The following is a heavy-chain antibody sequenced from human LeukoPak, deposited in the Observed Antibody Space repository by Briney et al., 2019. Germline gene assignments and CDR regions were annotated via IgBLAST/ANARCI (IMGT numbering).Heavy chain of an antibody. V-gene: IGHV4-39*01. CDR2: IYYSGST. CDR1: GFTFSDYY. J-gene: IGHJ4*02. Sequence: KPGGSLRLSCAASGFTFSDYYMSWIRQPPGKGLEWIGSIYYSGSTYYNPSLKSRVTISVDTSKNQFSLKLSSVTAADTAVYYCARPDDSSGYLHWGQGTLVTVSS. D-gene: IGHD3-22*01. CDR3: ARPDDSSGYLH.